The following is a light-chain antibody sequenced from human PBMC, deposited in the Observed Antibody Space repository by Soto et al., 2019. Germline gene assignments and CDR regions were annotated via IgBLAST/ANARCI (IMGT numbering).Light chain of an antibody. CDR1: SSDVGGYNY. CDR3: SSYTSSSTYV. Sequence: ALTQPSSLSVSPGQSITISFTGTSSDVGGYNYVSWYQQHPGKAPKLMIYEVSNRPSGVSNRFSGSKSGNTASLTISGLQAEDEADYYCSSYTSSSTYVFGTGTKVTVL. CDR2: EVS. J-gene: IGLJ1*01. V-gene: IGLV2-14*01.